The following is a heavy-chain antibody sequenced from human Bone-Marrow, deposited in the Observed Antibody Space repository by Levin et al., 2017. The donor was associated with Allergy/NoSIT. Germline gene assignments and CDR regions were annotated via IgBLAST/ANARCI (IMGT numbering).Heavy chain of an antibody. CDR1: GDSVSSNRST. CDR2: TYYRSKWYN. D-gene: IGHD3-10*01. CDR3: ARKTSLPSGYHYYFGMNV. Sequence: SETLSLTCVISGDSVSSNRSTWIWIRQSPSIGLEWLGKTYYRSKWYNDYAVSVNSRITINPDTSKNQFSLQVNSVTDEDTAVYYCARKTSLPSGYHYYFGMNVWGQGTTVTVSS. V-gene: IGHV6-1*01. J-gene: IGHJ6*02.